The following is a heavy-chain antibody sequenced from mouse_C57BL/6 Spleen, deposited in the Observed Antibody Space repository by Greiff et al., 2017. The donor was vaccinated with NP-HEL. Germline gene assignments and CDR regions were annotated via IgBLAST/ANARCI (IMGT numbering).Heavy chain of an antibody. J-gene: IGHJ4*01. CDR1: GYTFTDYY. D-gene: IGHD1-1*01. V-gene: IGHV1-26*01. Sequence: VQLQQSGPELVKPGASVKISCKASGYTFTDYYMNWVKQSHGKSLEWIGDINPNNGGTSYNQKFKGKATLTVDKSSSTAYMELRSLTSEDSAVYYCARSDYYGSRGNYAMDYWGQGTSVTVSS. CDR2: INPNNGGT. CDR3: ARSDYYGSRGNYAMDY.